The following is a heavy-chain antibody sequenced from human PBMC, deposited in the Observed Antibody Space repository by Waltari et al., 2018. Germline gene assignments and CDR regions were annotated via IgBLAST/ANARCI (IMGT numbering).Heavy chain of an antibody. V-gene: IGHV4-39*01. J-gene: IGHJ5*02. Sequence: QLQLQESGPGLVKPSETLSLTCTVSGGSISSSNYYWGWIRQPPGKGLEWIGSIYYSGSTYYNPSLKSRVTISVDTSKNQCYLKLNSVTAADTAVHYCARSGYYDSSGYYWWFDPWGQGTLVTVSS. D-gene: IGHD3-22*01. CDR1: GGSISSSNYY. CDR2: IYYSGST. CDR3: ARSGYYDSSGYYWWFDP.